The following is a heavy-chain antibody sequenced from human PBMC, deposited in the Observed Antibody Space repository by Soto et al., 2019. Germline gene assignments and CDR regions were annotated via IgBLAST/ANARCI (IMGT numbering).Heavy chain of an antibody. J-gene: IGHJ3*02. D-gene: IGHD6-6*01. Sequence: PETLSLTCAVYDWSFRGYQWSWIRQSPGKGLEWIGEINRSGSTNYNPSLKSRVTISVDTSKNQFSLKVTSVTDADPAVYYCARRPDGFDIWGQGTMVTVSS. V-gene: IGHV4-34*01. CDR2: INRSGST. CDR1: DWSFRGYQ. CDR3: ARRPDGFDI.